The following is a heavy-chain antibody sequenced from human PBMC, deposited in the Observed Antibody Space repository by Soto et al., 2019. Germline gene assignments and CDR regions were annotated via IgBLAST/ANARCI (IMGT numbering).Heavy chain of an antibody. D-gene: IGHD6-19*01. Sequence: QVQLQESGPGLVKPSQTLSLTCTVSGRPVSSGGYYWTWIRQHPGRGLEWIGYIYHIGSPSYNPSRENRLTISLDTSKNQFSLNLTSVTAADTAIYSCVRDRALDSSGHWFDTWGQGILVTVSS. CDR1: GRPVSSGGYY. CDR2: IYHIGSP. V-gene: IGHV4-31*03. CDR3: VRDRALDSSGHWFDT. J-gene: IGHJ5*02.